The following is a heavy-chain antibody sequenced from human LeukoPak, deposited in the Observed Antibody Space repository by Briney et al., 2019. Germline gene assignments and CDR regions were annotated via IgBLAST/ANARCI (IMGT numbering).Heavy chain of an antibody. J-gene: IGHJ4*02. D-gene: IGHD2-2*01. CDR3: AKDTVVVVPAARLDY. Sequence: PGGSLRLSCAASGFTFSSYAMHWVRQAPGKGLEWVAVISYDGSNKYYADSVKGRFTISRDNSKNTLYLQMNSLRAEDTAVYYCAKDTVVVVPAARLDYWGQGTLVTVSS. V-gene: IGHV3-30-3*01. CDR1: GFTFSSYA. CDR2: ISYDGSNK.